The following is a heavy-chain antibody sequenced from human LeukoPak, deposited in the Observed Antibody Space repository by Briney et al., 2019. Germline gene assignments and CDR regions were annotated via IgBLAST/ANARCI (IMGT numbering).Heavy chain of an antibody. CDR2: IYYSGST. D-gene: IGHD5-18*01. Sequence: SSETLSLTCTVSGGSISSYYWSWIRQPPGKGLEWNGYIYYSGSTNYNPSLKSRVTISVDTSKNQFSLKLSSVTAADTAVYYCARGSARGRIQLWKYYFDYWGQGTLVTVSS. CDR1: GGSISSYY. J-gene: IGHJ4*02. V-gene: IGHV4-59*08. CDR3: ARGSARGRIQLWKYYFDY.